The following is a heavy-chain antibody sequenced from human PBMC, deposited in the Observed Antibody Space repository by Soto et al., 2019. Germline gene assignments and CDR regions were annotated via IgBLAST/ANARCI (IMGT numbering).Heavy chain of an antibody. V-gene: IGHV5-51*01. CDR1: GYSFTTYW. CDR3: ARSPDYDIWTGYYHFDY. Sequence: GESLKISCMTSGYSFTTYWVGWVRQMPGKGLEWMAIMYPGDSDTKYSPSFQGQVTISADKSTSIAYLQWSSLQASDTAMYYCARSPDYDIWTGYYHFDYWGQGTLVTVSS. CDR2: MYPGDSDT. D-gene: IGHD3-9*01. J-gene: IGHJ4*02.